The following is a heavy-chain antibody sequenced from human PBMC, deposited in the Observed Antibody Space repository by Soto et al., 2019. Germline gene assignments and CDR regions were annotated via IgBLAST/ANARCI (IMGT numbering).Heavy chain of an antibody. Sequence: QLQLQESGPGLVKPSETLSLTCTVSGGSISSYTYSWGWIRHPPGKRLERIGTSNYSGSAYYTPSLKSRVTLSVDSTKNQFALKLSSVTAADTAVYYGARVSSFCPRWYATSWNEFFVYFHQWVQGTVDTV. D-gene: IGHD1-1*01. CDR1: GGSISSYTYS. CDR3: ARVSSFCPRWYATSWNEFFVYFHQ. CDR2: SNYSGSA. J-gene: IGHJ1*01. V-gene: IGHV4-39*01.